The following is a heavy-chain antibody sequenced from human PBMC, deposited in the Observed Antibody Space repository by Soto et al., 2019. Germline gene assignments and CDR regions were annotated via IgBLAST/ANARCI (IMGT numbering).Heavy chain of an antibody. V-gene: IGHV3-23*03. CDR3: AREGNWNALAFDY. D-gene: IGHD1-1*01. J-gene: IGHJ4*02. CDR1: GFTFSTSA. Sequence: EVQLLDSGGGLAQPGGSLRLSCVASGFTFSTSAMSWVRQAPGKGLEWVSVIYSGGSTYYADSVKGRFTISRDNSKNTLYLQMNSLRAEDTAVYYCAREGNWNALAFDYWGQGTLVTVSS. CDR2: IYSGGST.